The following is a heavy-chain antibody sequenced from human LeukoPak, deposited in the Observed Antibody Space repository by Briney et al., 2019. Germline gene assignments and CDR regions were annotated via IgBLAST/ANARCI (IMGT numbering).Heavy chain of an antibody. Sequence: PGGSLRLSCAASGFTFSSYAISWVRQAPGKGLEWVSAISGSGGSTYYADSVKGRFTISRDNSKNTLYLQMNSLRAEDTAVYYCAKERYCSGGSCQTYFLYWGQGTLVTVSS. CDR3: AKERYCSGGSCQTYFLY. CDR2: ISGSGGST. J-gene: IGHJ4*02. D-gene: IGHD2-15*01. CDR1: GFTFSSYA. V-gene: IGHV3-23*01.